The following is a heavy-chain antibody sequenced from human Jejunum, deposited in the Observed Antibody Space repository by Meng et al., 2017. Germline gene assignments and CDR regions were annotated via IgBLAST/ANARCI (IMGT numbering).Heavy chain of an antibody. Sequence: GSLRLSCTVSGGSMNPYYWSWIRQPPGKGLEWIAHIYHTGITNYNPSLKSRVTVSVDKSNNQFSLKATYVTAADTAVYYCARGGPNSWFLDYWGQGMLVTVSS. V-gene: IGHV4-59*01. CDR3: ARGGPNSWFLDY. D-gene: IGHD3-10*01. CDR1: GGSMNPYY. J-gene: IGHJ4*02. CDR2: IYHTGIT.